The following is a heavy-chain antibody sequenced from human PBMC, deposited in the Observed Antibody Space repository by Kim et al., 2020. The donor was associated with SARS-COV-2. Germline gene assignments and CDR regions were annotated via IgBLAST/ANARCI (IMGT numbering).Heavy chain of an antibody. CDR3: ARDPYFWSGYYTGYYYYGMDV. CDR2: IWYDGSNK. D-gene: IGHD3-3*01. Sequence: GGSLRLSCAASGFTFSSYGMHWVRQAPGKGLEWVAVIWYDGSNKYYADSVKGRFTISRDNSKNTLYLQMNSLRAEDTAVYYCARDPYFWSGYYTGYYYYGMDVWGQGTTVTVSS. V-gene: IGHV3-33*01. CDR1: GFTFSSYG. J-gene: IGHJ6*02.